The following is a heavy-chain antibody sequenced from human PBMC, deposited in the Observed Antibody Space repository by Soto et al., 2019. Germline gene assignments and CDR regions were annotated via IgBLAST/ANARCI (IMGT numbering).Heavy chain of an antibody. D-gene: IGHD6-13*01. CDR3: ARYRGYSSSTAYFDY. CDR1: GGTFSSYA. CDR2: GIPIFGTA. Sequence: SVKVSCKASGGTFSSYAISWVRQAPGQGLEWMGGGIPIFGTANYAQKFQGRVTITADESTSTAYMELSSLRSEDTAVYYCARYRGYSSSTAYFDYWGQGTLVTVSS. V-gene: IGHV1-69*13. J-gene: IGHJ4*02.